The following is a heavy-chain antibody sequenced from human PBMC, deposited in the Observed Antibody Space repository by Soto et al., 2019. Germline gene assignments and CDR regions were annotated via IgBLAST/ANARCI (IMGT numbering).Heavy chain of an antibody. D-gene: IGHD3-22*01. CDR3: ARASYDSSTYYLDY. CDR2: IYYSGST. V-gene: IGHV4-30-4*01. J-gene: IGHJ4*02. Sequence: SETLSLTSAVSGGSISSGGYYWTWIRQPPGKGLEWIGSIYYSGSTYYNPSLKSRVTISVDTSNNQFSLKLSSVTAADTAVYYCARASYDSSTYYLDYWGQGTLVTVS. CDR1: GGSISSGGYY.